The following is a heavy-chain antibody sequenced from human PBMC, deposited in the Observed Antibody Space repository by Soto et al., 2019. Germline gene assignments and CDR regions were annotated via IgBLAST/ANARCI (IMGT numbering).Heavy chain of an antibody. V-gene: IGHV3-30*03. CDR1: GFTFSSYV. Sequence: GGSLRLSCAASGFTFSSYVMHWVRQAPGKGLEWVAVISYDGSNKYYADSVKGRFTISRDNSKNTLYLQMNSLRAEDTAVYYCVGGRGWYGWFDPWGQGTMVTV. J-gene: IGHJ5*02. D-gene: IGHD6-19*01. CDR3: VGGRGWYGWFDP. CDR2: ISYDGSNK.